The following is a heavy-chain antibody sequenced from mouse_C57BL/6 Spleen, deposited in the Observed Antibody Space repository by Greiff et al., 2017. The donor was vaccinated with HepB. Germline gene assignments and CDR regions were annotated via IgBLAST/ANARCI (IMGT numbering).Heavy chain of an antibody. D-gene: IGHD2-5*01. J-gene: IGHJ2*01. CDR2: IVPEDGDT. CDR3: TTYSNYGYYLYY. V-gene: IGHV14-1*01. CDR1: GFNITDYY. Sequence: EVQLQQSGAELVRPGASVKLSCTASGFNITDYYMHWVKQRPEQGLEWIGRIVPEDGDTEYAPKFKGKATMTADTSSNTAYLQLSSLTSEDTAVYYCTTYSNYGYYLYYWGQGTTLTVSA.